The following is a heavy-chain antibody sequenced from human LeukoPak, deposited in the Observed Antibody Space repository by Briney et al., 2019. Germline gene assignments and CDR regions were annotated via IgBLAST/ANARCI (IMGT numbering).Heavy chain of an antibody. CDR3: AREHPPSFSRQQLPLEVDY. CDR1: GYPFTGYY. D-gene: IGHD6-13*01. J-gene: IGHJ4*02. V-gene: IGHV1-2*06. CDR2: INPNSGGT. Sequence: ASVKVSCKASGYPFTGYYMHWVRQAPGQGLEWMGRINPNSGGTNYAQKFQGRVTMTRDTSISTAYMELSRLRSDDTAVYYCAREHPPSFSRQQLPLEVDYWGQGTLVTVSS.